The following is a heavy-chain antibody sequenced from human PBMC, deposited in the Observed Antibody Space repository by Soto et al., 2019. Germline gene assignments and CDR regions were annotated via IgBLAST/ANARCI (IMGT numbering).Heavy chain of an antibody. Sequence: DVQLVESGGGLVQPGMSLRLSCAASGFTFDDYAMHWVRQAPGKGLEWVSGITWNSGGIVYADSVKGRFTISRDNAKNSLYLQMNSLRAEDTALYYCAKDTKGGYNYGYTFDYWGQGTLVTASS. CDR1: GFTFDDYA. V-gene: IGHV3-9*01. CDR3: AKDTKGGYNYGYTFDY. J-gene: IGHJ4*02. D-gene: IGHD5-18*01. CDR2: ITWNSGGI.